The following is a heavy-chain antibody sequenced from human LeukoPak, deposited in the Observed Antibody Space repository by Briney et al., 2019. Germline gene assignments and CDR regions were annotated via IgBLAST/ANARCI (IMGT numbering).Heavy chain of an antibody. CDR1: GGSFSGYY. Sequence: SETLSLTCAAYGGSFSGYYWRWIRQPPGKGLEWIGEINHSGSTNYNPSLKSRVTISVDTSKNQFSLKLSSVTAADTAVYYCARGDFNVAAFRRVYFDYWGQGTLVTVSS. J-gene: IGHJ4*02. CDR2: INHSGST. CDR3: ARGDFNVAAFRRVYFDY. V-gene: IGHV4-34*01. D-gene: IGHD2-15*01.